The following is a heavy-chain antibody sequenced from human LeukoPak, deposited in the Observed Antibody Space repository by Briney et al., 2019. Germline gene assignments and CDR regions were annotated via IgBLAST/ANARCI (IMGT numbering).Heavy chain of an antibody. D-gene: IGHD5-18*01. V-gene: IGHV4-30-4*08. CDR3: ARDGGYSYGSPFDY. J-gene: IGHJ4*02. CDR1: GGSISSGDYY. CDR2: IYYSGST. Sequence: SETLSLTCTVSGGSISSGDYYWSWIRQPPGKGLEGIGYIYYSGSTYYNPSLKSRVTISVDTSKNQFSLKLSSVTAADTAVYYCARDGGYSYGSPFDYWGQGTLVTVSS.